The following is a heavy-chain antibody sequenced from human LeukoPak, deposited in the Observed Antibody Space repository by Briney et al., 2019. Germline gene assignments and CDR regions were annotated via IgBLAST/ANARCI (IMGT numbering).Heavy chain of an antibody. D-gene: IGHD4-11*01. J-gene: IGHJ4*02. CDR3: ARDNSNYFDY. CDR1: GFSFTSYW. Sequence: GESLKISCKGSGFSFTSYWISWVRQMPGKGLEWMGRIDPSDSYTNYSPSFQGQVTISADKSISTAYLQWSSLKASDTAMYYCARDNSNYFDYWGQGTLVTVSS. CDR2: IDPSDSYT. V-gene: IGHV5-10-1*04.